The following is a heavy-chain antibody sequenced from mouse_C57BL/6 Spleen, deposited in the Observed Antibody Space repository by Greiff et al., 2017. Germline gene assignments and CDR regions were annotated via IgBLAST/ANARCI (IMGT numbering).Heavy chain of an antibody. CDR3: ARSDYEGEWFAY. V-gene: IGHV1-7*01. D-gene: IGHD2-4*01. CDR1: GYTFTSHW. J-gene: IGHJ3*01. CDR2: INPSSGYT. Sequence: QVQLQQSGAELAKPGASVKLSCKASGYTFTSHWMHWVNQRPGQGLEWIGYINPSSGYTKYNQKFKDKATVTADKSSSTAYMQLSSLTYEDSAVYYCARSDYEGEWFAYWGQGTLVTVSA.